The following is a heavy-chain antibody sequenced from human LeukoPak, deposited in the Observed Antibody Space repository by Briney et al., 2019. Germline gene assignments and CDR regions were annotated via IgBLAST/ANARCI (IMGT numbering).Heavy chain of an antibody. CDR3: ARDLSRGQLGRAFDI. CDR2: IYYSGST. V-gene: IGHV4-31*03. CDR1: GGSISSGGYY. J-gene: IGHJ3*02. D-gene: IGHD6-6*01. Sequence: PSETLSLTCTVSGGSISSGGYYWSWIRQHPGKGLEWIGYIYYSGSTYYNPSLKSRVTISVDTSKNQFSLKLSSVTAADTAVYYCARDLSRGQLGRAFDIWGQRTMVTVSS.